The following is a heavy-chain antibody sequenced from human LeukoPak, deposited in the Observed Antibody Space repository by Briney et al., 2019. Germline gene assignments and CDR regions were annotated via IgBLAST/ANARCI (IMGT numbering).Heavy chain of an antibody. CDR2: ISGSGGST. CDR3: AKDRPRSSGFDY. CDR1: GSTFSSYW. Sequence: GGSLRLSCAASGSTFSSYWMHWVRQAPGKGLVWVSAISGSGGSTYYADSVKGRFTISRDNSKNTLYLQMNSLRAEDTAAYYCAKDRPRSSGFDYWGQGTLVTVSS. D-gene: IGHD3-10*01. V-gene: IGHV3-23*01. J-gene: IGHJ4*02.